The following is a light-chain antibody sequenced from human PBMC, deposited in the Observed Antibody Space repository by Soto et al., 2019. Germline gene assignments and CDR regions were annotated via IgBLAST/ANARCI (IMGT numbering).Light chain of an antibody. Sequence: EIVLTQSPDTLSLFPGEGATLSCRASQSVSRDLAWYQQKPGQAPRLLISDVSKRATGIPARFSGSGSGTDFTLTISSLEPEDFAVYYCQQRSSWPSTFGQGTNVEIK. CDR2: DVS. CDR1: QSVSRD. CDR3: QQRSSWPST. J-gene: IGKJ2*01. V-gene: IGKV3-11*01.